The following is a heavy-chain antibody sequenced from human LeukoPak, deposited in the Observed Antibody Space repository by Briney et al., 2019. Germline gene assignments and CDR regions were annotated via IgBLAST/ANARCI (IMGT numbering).Heavy chain of an antibody. J-gene: IGHJ3*02. V-gene: IGHV1-69*13. D-gene: IGHD1-26*01. CDR2: IIPIFGTA. Sequence: GASVKVSCKASGGTFSSYAMSWVRQAPGQGLEWMGGIIPIFGTANYAQKFQGRVTITADESTSTAYMELSSLRSEDTAVYYCARGELKGSAFDIWGQGTVVTVSS. CDR3: ARGELKGSAFDI. CDR1: GGTFSSYA.